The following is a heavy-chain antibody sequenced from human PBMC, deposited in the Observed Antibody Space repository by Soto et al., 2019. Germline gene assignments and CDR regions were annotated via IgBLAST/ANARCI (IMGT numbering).Heavy chain of an antibody. V-gene: IGHV3-23*01. Sequence: VQLLESGGGLVQPGGSLRLSCAASGFTFSSYAMSWVRQAPGKGLEWVSAISGSGGSTYYADSVKGRFTISRDNSKNTLYLQMNSLRAEDTAVYYCASPPHIVLMVYAIPDYWGQGTLVTVSS. CDR3: ASPPHIVLMVYAIPDY. D-gene: IGHD2-8*01. CDR2: ISGSGGST. CDR1: GFTFSSYA. J-gene: IGHJ4*02.